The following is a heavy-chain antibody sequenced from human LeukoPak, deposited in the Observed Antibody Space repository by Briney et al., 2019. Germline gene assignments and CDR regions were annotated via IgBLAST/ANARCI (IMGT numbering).Heavy chain of an antibody. CDR3: ARDWYFDY. CDR2: INPNSGDT. D-gene: IGHD1-14*01. Sequence: ASVKVSCKASGFTFTNYYIHWVRQAPGQGLEWMAWINPNSGDTDYAQKFQGRVTTTRDTSTSTAYMGLSSLRSDDTAFYYCARDWYFDYWGQGTLVTVSS. CDR1: GFTFTNYY. V-gene: IGHV1-2*02. J-gene: IGHJ4*02.